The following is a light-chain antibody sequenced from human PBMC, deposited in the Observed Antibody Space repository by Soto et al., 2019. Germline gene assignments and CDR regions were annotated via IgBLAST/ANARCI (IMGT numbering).Light chain of an antibody. CDR1: QSVSSSF. CDR3: QQYVTSPWA. CDR2: GAS. J-gene: IGKJ1*01. V-gene: IGKV3-20*01. Sequence: EIVLTPSPGTLSLSPGERATLSCRASQSVSSSFLAWYQQKPGQAPRLLIYGASNRATGIPDRFSGSGSGTDFTLTISRLEPEDFAVYYCQQYVTSPWAFGQGTKVDIK.